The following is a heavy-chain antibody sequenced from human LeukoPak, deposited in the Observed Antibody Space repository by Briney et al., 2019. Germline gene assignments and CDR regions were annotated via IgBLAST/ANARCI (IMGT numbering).Heavy chain of an antibody. CDR2: ISGSGGSA. CDR1: GFTFSSFE. D-gene: IGHD6-19*01. Sequence: GGSLRLSCAASGFTFSSFEMSWVRQAPGKGLEWVSAISGSGGSAYYADSVKGRFTISRDNSRNSLSLQMNSLRAEDTALYYCAKTGYSSGWYRIWDYWGQGTLVTVSS. V-gene: IGHV3-23*01. CDR3: AKTGYSSGWYRIWDY. J-gene: IGHJ4*02.